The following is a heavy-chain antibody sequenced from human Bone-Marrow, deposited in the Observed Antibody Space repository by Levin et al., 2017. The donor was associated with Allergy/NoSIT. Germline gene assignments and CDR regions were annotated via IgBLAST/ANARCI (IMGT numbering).Heavy chain of an antibody. J-gene: IGHJ4*02. CDR1: VCTFSFSF. CDR3: ARENILMVEAATYFDS. V-gene: IGHV3-30-3*01. D-gene: IGHD2-15*01. CDR2: ISDDGANK. Sequence: GGSLRLSCVVSVCTFSFSFLDWVRQAPGKGLALLAAISDDGANKHYADSVQGRFTLAIANSQNTLYLQMPSLTAEDTAVYFCARENILMVEAATYFDSWGPGTRVTVST.